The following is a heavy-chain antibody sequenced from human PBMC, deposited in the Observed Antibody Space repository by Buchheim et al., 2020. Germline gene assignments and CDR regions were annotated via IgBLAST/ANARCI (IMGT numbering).Heavy chain of an antibody. D-gene: IGHD3-16*02. V-gene: IGHV4-39*01. J-gene: IGHJ4*02. CDR2: IYYSGST. CDR3: ARGRLWDYVWGSYLDY. CDR1: GGSISSSSYY. Sequence: QLQLQESGPGLVKPSETLSLTCTVSGGSISSSSYYWGWIRQPPGKVLEWIGSIYYSGSTYYNPSLKSRVTISVDTSKNQFSLKLSSVTAADTAVYYCARGRLWDYVWGSYLDYWGQGTL.